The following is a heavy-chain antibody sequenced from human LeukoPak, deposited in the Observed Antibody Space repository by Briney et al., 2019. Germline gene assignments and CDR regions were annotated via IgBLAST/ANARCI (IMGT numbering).Heavy chain of an antibody. J-gene: IGHJ4*02. CDR1: GYTFTSYG. CDR3: ARESYYYDSSGEPPFDY. CDR2: TSPYNGNT. Sequence: ASVKVSCKASGYTFTSYGISWVRQAPGQGLEWMGWTSPYNGNTKYAQKLQGRVTMTTDTSTSTAYMELRSLRSDDTAVYYCARESYYYDSSGEPPFDYWGQGTLVTVSS. D-gene: IGHD3-22*01. V-gene: IGHV1-18*01.